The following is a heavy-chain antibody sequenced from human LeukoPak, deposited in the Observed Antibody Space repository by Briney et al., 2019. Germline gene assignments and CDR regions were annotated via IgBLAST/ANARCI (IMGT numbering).Heavy chain of an antibody. CDR3: ARGSSSWYVGDY. Sequence: ASVKVSCKASGYTFTSYYMHWVRQAPGQGLEWMGIINSSGGSTSYAQKFQGRVTMTTDTSTSTAYMELRSLRSEDTAVYYCARGSSSWYVGDYWGQGTLVTVSS. V-gene: IGHV1-46*01. D-gene: IGHD6-13*01. J-gene: IGHJ4*02. CDR1: GYTFTSYY. CDR2: INSSGGST.